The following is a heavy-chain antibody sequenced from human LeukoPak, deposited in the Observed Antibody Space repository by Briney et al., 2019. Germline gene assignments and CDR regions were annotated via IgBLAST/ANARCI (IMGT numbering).Heavy chain of an antibody. CDR3: ARGYCSGGSCYFDY. CDR1: GFTFSNYE. V-gene: IGHV3-48*03. J-gene: IGHJ4*02. Sequence: GGSLRLSCAASGFTFSNYEMNWVRQAPGKGLEWVSYISSSGSTTYYADSVKGRFTISRDNAKNSLYLQMNSLRAEDTAVYYCARGYCSGGSCYFDYWGQGTLVSVSS. D-gene: IGHD2-15*01. CDR2: ISSSGSTT.